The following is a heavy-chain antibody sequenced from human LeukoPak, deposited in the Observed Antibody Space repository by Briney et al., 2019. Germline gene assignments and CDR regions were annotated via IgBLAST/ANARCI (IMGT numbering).Heavy chain of an antibody. Sequence: GGSLRLSCAASGFTVSSNYMSWVRQAPGKGLEWVSVIYSGGSTYYADSVKGRFTISRDNSKNTLYLQMNTLRAEDTAVYYCARGRVYDILTGSSGDAFDVWGQGTMVTVSS. CDR2: IYSGGST. J-gene: IGHJ3*01. V-gene: IGHV3-66*01. CDR1: GFTVSSNY. D-gene: IGHD3-9*01. CDR3: ARGRVYDILTGSSGDAFDV.